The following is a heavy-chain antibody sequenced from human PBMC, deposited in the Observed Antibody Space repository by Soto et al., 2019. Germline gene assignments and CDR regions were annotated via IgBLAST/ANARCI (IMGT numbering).Heavy chain of an antibody. CDR1: GFTFSSYS. CDR2: ISSSSSTI. J-gene: IGHJ4*02. V-gene: IGHV3-48*02. D-gene: IGHD5-18*01. CDR3: ASSSVRGYSYGSSFDY. Sequence: EVQLVESGGGLVQPGGSLRLSCAASGFTFSSYSMNWVRQAPGKGREWVSYISSSSSTIYYADSVKGRFTISRDNAKNSLYLQMNILRDEETAVYYCASSSVRGYSYGSSFDYWGQGTRVTVSS.